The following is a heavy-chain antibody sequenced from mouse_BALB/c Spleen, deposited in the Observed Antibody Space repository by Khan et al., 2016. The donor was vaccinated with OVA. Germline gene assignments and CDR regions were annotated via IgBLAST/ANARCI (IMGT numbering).Heavy chain of an antibody. J-gene: IGHJ1*01. D-gene: IGHD1-1*01. CDR3: ARGTTTSSWYFDV. V-gene: IGHV1-61*01. CDR2: IHPSDSET. CDR1: GYSFTSYW. Sequence: QVQLQQPGAELVRPGTSVKLSCKASGYSFTSYWMNWVKQRPGQGLEWIGIIHPSDSETKLNQKFKDKATLTVDKSSSTAYMQLRSPTSEDSAVYYCARGTTTSSWYFDVWGAGITVTVSS.